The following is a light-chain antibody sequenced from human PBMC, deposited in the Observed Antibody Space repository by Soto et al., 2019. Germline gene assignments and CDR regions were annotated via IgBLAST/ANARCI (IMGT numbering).Light chain of an antibody. J-gene: IGLJ3*02. CDR3: SSYTSSSTWV. CDR1: SSDFGSYNY. Sequence: QSALTQPASVSGSPGQSITISCTGTSSDFGSYNYVSWYQQHPGSTPKLMIYEVSYRPSGVSNRFSGSKSGHTASLTISGLQTEDEDHYYCSSYTSSSTWVFGGGTKLTVL. CDR2: EVS. V-gene: IGLV2-14*01.